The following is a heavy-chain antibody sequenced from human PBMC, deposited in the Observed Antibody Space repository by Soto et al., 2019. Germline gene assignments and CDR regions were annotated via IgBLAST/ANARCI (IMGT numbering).Heavy chain of an antibody. D-gene: IGHD6-19*01. V-gene: IGHV1-18*01. CDR2: ISAYNGNT. CDR3: ARDRPGQWLVRSRFDY. J-gene: IGHJ4*02. Sequence: ASVKVSCKASGYTFTSYGISWVRQAPGQGLEWMGWISAYNGNTNYAQKLQGRVTMTTDTSTSTAYMELRSLRSDDTAVYYCARDRPGQWLVRSRFDYWGQGTLVTVSS. CDR1: GYTFTSYG.